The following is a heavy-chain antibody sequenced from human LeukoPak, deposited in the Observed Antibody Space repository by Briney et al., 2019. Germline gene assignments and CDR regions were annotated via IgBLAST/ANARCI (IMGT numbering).Heavy chain of an antibody. V-gene: IGHV3-53*01. D-gene: IGHD3-3*01. J-gene: IGHJ4*02. CDR1: GFTVSSNY. CDR3: ASLPTVDTIFGVVIDY. Sequence: PGGSLRLSCAASGFTVSSNYMSWVRQAPGKGLEWVSVIYGGGSTYYADSVKGRFTISRDNSKNTLYLQMNSLRAEDTAVYYCASLPTVDTIFGVVIDYWGQGTLVTVSS. CDR2: IYGGGST.